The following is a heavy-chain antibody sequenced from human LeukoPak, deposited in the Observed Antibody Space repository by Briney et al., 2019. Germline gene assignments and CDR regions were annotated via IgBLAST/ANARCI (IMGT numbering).Heavy chain of an antibody. CDR2: ISGGGGST. Sequence: GGSLRLSWEASGFTFGSMARSWVGQAPGKGRGGAPAISGGGGSTYYADSVKGRFTISRDNSKNTLYLQMNSLRAEDTAVYYCAKVRGDIVVVVAATRYFDYWGQGTLVTVSS. CDR1: GFTFGSMA. CDR3: AKVRGDIVVVVAATRYFDY. V-gene: IGHV3-23*01. J-gene: IGHJ4*02. D-gene: IGHD2-15*01.